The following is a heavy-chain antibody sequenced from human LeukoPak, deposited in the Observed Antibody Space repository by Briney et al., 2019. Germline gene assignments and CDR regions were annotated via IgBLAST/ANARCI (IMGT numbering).Heavy chain of an antibody. V-gene: IGHV4-34*01. CDR2: ISHSGST. J-gene: IGHJ2*01. CDR1: GGSFSGYY. D-gene: IGHD5-12*01. Sequence: PSETLSLTCAVSGGSFSGYYWSWIRQPPGKGLEWTGEISHSGSTNYSPSLKSRVTISVDTSKNQFSLNLSSVTAADTAVYYCARALVRATMVWYFDLWGHGTLVTVSS. CDR3: ARALVRATMVWYFDL.